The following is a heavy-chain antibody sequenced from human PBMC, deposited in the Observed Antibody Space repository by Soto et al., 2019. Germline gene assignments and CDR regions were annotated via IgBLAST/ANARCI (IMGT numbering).Heavy chain of an antibody. CDR3: ARRLVRITRIVVVPQYFDY. V-gene: IGHV4-39*01. D-gene: IGHD3-22*01. Sequence: SETLSLTCTVSGGSISSSSYYWGWIRQPPGKGLEWIGSIYYSGSTYYNPSLKSRVIISVDTSKNQFSLKLSSVTAADTAVYYCARRLVRITRIVVVPQYFDYWGQGTLVTVSS. CDR2: IYYSGST. CDR1: GGSISSSSYY. J-gene: IGHJ4*02.